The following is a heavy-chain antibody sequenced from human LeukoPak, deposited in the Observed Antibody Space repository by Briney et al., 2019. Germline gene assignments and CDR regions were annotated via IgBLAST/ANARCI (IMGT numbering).Heavy chain of an antibody. CDR1: GGAFSSYA. Sequence: SVKVSCKASGGAFSSYAISWVRQAPGQGLEWMGGIIPIFGTANYAQKFQGRVTITADESTSTAYMELSSLRSEDTAVYYCARGYGSGSYYVSPPRWFDPWGQGTLVTVSS. CDR2: IIPIFGTA. D-gene: IGHD3-10*01. V-gene: IGHV1-69*01. J-gene: IGHJ5*02. CDR3: ARGYGSGSYYVSPPRWFDP.